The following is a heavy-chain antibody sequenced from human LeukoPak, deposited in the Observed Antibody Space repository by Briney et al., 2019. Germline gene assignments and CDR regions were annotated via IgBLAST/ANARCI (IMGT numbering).Heavy chain of an antibody. CDR2: ISWNSGSI. CDR1: GFTFDDYA. V-gene: IGHV3-9*01. CDR3: ARGGYYDSSGYATYYFDY. J-gene: IGHJ4*02. Sequence: PGGSLRLSCAASGFTFDDYAMHWVRQAPGKGLEWVSGISWNSGSIGYADSVKGRFTISRDNAKNSLYLQMNSLRAEDTAVYYCARGGYYDSSGYATYYFDYWGQGTLVTVSS. D-gene: IGHD3-22*01.